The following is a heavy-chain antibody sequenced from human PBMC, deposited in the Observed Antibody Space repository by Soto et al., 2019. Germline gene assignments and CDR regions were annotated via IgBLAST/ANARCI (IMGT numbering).Heavy chain of an antibody. CDR2: ISNDGSST. Sequence: EVQLVESGGGQVQPGGSLRLSCVASGLTLSSYWMHWVRQAPGKGLVWVSRISNDGSSTSYADSVKGRFTISRDNAKNTLYLQLYSLRVEDTAVYYCATGGYSYGWGYWGQGTLVTVSS. CDR3: ATGGYSYGWGY. J-gene: IGHJ4*02. V-gene: IGHV3-74*01. CDR1: GLTLSSYW. D-gene: IGHD5-18*01.